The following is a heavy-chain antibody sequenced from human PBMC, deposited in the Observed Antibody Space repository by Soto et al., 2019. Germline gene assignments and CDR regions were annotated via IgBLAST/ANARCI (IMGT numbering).Heavy chain of an antibody. J-gene: IGHJ6*02. CDR3: ARAVPPGIQLWSRYYYGMDV. V-gene: IGHV4-31*03. D-gene: IGHD5-18*01. Sequence: PSETLSLTCTVSGGSISSGGYYWSWIRQHPGKGLEWIGYIYYSGSTYYNPSLESRVTISVDTSKNQFSLKLSSVTAADTAVYYCARAVPPGIQLWSRYYYGMDVWGQGTTVTVTS. CDR1: GGSISSGGYY. CDR2: IYYSGST.